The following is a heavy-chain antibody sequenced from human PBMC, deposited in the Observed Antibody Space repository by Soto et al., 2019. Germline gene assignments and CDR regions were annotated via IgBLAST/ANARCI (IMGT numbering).Heavy chain of an antibody. J-gene: IGHJ4*02. CDR2: ISYDGSNK. V-gene: IGHV3-30*18. CDR1: GFTFSSYG. D-gene: IGHD5-12*01. CDR3: AKDWLGYSGYDPPDD. Sequence: QVQLVESGGGVVQPGRSLRLSCAASGFTFSSYGMHWVRQAPGKGLEWVAVISYDGSNKYYADSVKGRFTISRDNSKNTLYLQMNSLRAEDTAVYYCAKDWLGYSGYDPPDDWGQGTLVTVSS.